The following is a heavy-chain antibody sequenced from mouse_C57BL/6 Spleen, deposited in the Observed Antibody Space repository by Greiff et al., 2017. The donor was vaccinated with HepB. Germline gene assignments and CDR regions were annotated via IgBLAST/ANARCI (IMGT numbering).Heavy chain of an antibody. Sequence: QVQLKQSGAELVKPGASVKMSCKASGYTFTSYWITWVKQRPGQGLEWIGDIYPGSGSTNYNEKFKSKATLTVDTSSSTAYMQLSSLTSEDSAVYYCARETTVVATDFDVWGTGTTVTVSS. CDR2: IYPGSGST. CDR3: ARETTVVATDFDV. D-gene: IGHD1-1*01. J-gene: IGHJ1*03. V-gene: IGHV1-55*01. CDR1: GYTFTSYW.